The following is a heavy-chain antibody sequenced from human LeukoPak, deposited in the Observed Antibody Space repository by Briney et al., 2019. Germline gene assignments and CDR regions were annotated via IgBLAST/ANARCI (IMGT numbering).Heavy chain of an antibody. Sequence: SVKVSCKASGYTFTGYYIHWVRQAPGQGLEWMGWINPNSGGTDCAQNFQGWVTMTRDTSISTAYMELSRLKSDDTAVYYCATARCGGDCSPSFDYWGQGTLVTVSS. J-gene: IGHJ4*02. CDR2: INPNSGGT. CDR1: GYTFTGYY. CDR3: ATARCGGDCSPSFDY. D-gene: IGHD2-21*02. V-gene: IGHV1-2*04.